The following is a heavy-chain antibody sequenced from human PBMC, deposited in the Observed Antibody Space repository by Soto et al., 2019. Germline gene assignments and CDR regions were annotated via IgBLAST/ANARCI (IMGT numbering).Heavy chain of an antibody. D-gene: IGHD6-19*01. CDR2: IVVGSGNT. CDR1: GFTFTSSA. CDR3: AAGEARVGWDYYYYYGMDV. Sequence: QMQLVQSGPEVKKPGTSVKVSCKASGFTFTSSAVQWVRQARGQRLEWIGWIVVGSGNTNYAQKFQERVTITRDMSTSTAYMELSSLRSEDTAVYYCAAGEARVGWDYYYYYGMDVWGQGTTVTVSS. V-gene: IGHV1-58*01. J-gene: IGHJ6*01.